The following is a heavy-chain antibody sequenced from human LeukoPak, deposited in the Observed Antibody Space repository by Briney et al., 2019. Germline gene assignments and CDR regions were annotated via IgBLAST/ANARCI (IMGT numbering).Heavy chain of an antibody. Sequence: PSQTLSLTCTVSGGSLSRGGYYWRWLRQHPGRGREWIGYIYYSGSTYYTPSLKSRVTISVDTSKNQFSLKLSSVTAADTAVYYCARGKIALCFDYWGQGTLVTVSS. V-gene: IGHV4-31*03. D-gene: IGHD2-2*01. J-gene: IGHJ4*02. CDR2: IYYSGST. CDR3: ARGKIALCFDY. CDR1: GGSLSRGGYY.